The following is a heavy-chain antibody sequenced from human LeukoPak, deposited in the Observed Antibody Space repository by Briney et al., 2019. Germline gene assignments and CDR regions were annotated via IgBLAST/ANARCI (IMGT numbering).Heavy chain of an antibody. J-gene: IGHJ5*02. CDR1: GGSINNYY. D-gene: IGHD5-24*01. Sequence: SETLSLTCTVSGGSINNYYWNWIRQPPGKRLEWVGYIYYTGNTNYNPSLKSRVTISGDTSKNQFSLKLSSVTAADTAVYYCARDRLQLQSWGQGTLVTVSS. V-gene: IGHV4-59*01. CDR2: IYYTGNT. CDR3: ARDRLQLQS.